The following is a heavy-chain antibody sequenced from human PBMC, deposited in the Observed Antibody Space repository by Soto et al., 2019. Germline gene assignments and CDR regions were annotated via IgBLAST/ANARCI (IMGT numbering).Heavy chain of an antibody. Sequence: SQTLSLTCAISGESVSSNSAAWNWVRPSPSRGLEWLGRTYYRSKWYNDYAVSVKSRITINPDTSNNQFSLQLNSVTPDDTAVYYWAISVEMDTGRAFDVSRQGTMDSVS. CDR2: TYYRSKWYN. CDR3: AISVEMDTGRAFDV. D-gene: IGHD5-18*01. V-gene: IGHV6-1*01. J-gene: IGHJ3*01. CDR1: GESVSSNSAA.